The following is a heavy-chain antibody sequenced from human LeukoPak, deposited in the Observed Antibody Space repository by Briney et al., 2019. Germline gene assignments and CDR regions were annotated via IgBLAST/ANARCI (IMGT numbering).Heavy chain of an antibody. CDR1: GFTFSSYS. CDR3: ARASSGYYYYMDV. V-gene: IGHV3-21*01. J-gene: IGHJ6*03. D-gene: IGHD6-19*01. Sequence: GGSLRLSCAASGFTFSSYSMNWVRQAPGKGLEWVSSISSSSSYIYYADSVKGRFTISRDNAKNSLYLQMNSLRAEDTAVYYCARASSGYYYYMDVWGKGTTVTISS. CDR2: ISSSSSYI.